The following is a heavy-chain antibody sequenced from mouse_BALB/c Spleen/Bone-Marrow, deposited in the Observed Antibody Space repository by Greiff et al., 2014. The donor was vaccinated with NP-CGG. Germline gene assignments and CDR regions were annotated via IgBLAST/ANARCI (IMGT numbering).Heavy chain of an antibody. Sequence: EVQLQQSXAELVKPGASVKLSCTASGFNIKDTFMHRVKQRPEQGLEWIGRIDPANGDTKYDPKFQGKATITADTSSNTAYLQLSSLTSEDTAVYYCTKPSFYYGSSYWYFDVWGAGTTVTVSS. J-gene: IGHJ1*01. CDR3: TKPSFYYGSSYWYFDV. CDR1: GFNIKDTF. D-gene: IGHD1-1*01. V-gene: IGHV14-3*02. CDR2: IDPANGDT.